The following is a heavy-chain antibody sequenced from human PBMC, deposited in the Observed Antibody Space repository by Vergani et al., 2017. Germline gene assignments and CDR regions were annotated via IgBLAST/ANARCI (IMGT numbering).Heavy chain of an antibody. D-gene: IGHD3-10*01. V-gene: IGHV3-33*01. CDR3: ARAPGITMVRGVIVPDAFDI. J-gene: IGHJ3*02. CDR2: IWYDGSNK. CDR1: GFTFSSYG. Sequence: QVQLVESGGGVVQPGRSLRLSCAASGFTFSSYGMHWVRQAPGKGLEWVAVIWYDGSNKYYADSVKGRFTISRDNSKTTLYLQMNSLRAEDTAVYYCARAPGITMVRGVIVPDAFDIWGQGTMVTVSS.